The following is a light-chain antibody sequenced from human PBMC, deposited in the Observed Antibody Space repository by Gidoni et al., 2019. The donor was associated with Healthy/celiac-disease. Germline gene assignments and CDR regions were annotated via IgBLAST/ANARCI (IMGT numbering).Light chain of an antibody. CDR2: GAS. Sequence: EIVMTQSPATLSVSPGERATLSCRASQSVSSNLAWYQQKPGQAPRLLIYGASTRATGIPARFSGSGSGTEFTLTISSLQSEDFAVYYCQQYNNWPWTLGXGTKVEIK. CDR3: QQYNNWPWT. V-gene: IGKV3-15*01. J-gene: IGKJ1*01. CDR1: QSVSSN.